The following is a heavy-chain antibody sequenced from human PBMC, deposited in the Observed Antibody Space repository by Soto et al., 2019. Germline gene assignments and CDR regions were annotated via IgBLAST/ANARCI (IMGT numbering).Heavy chain of an antibody. J-gene: IGHJ5*02. CDR2: INHSGIT. D-gene: IGHD3-9*01. V-gene: IGHV4-30-2*01. CDR3: ARGASTERYFSPSGGAWFDP. Sequence: PSETLSLTCAVSGGSISSGGYSWSWIRQPPGKGLEWIGEINHSGITNYNPSLKSRATIFVDTSKKQFTLQLTSVTAADTAVYYCARGASTERYFSPSGGAWFDPWGQGTLVTVS. CDR1: GGSISSGGYS.